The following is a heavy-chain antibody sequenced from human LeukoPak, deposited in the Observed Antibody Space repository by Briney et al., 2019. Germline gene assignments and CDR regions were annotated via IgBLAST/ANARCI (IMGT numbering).Heavy chain of an antibody. CDR2: ISYDGRSK. CDR3: ARERTVMVSREFDY. J-gene: IGHJ4*02. Sequence: GGSLRLSCAASGFTFSSYGMHWVRQAPGKGLEWVAVISYDGRSKYYADSVKGRFTISRDNSKSTLNLQMNSLRAEDTAVYYCARERTVMVSREFDYWGQGTLVIVS. D-gene: IGHD5-18*01. CDR1: GFTFSSYG. V-gene: IGHV3-30*03.